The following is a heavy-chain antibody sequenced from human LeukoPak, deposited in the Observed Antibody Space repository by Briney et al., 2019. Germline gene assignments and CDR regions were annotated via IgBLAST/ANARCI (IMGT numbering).Heavy chain of an antibody. CDR1: GFTFSSYA. CDR2: ISGSGGST. J-gene: IGHJ6*02. D-gene: IGHD3-10*01. Sequence: QPGGSLRLSFAASGFTFSSYAMSWVRQAPGKGLEWVSAISGSGGSTYYADSMKGRFTISRDNSKNTLYLQMNSLRAEDTAVYYSAKTMVRGVINPLFYAVDIWGQGTTVTVSS. CDR3: AKTMVRGVINPLFYAVDI. V-gene: IGHV3-23*01.